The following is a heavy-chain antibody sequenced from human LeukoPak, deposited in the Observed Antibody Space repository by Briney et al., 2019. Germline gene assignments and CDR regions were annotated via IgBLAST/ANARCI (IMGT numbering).Heavy chain of an antibody. Sequence: SVKVSCKASGGTFSSYAIGWVRQAPGQGLEWMGGIIPIFGTANYAQKFQGRVTITTDESTSTAYMELSSLRSEDTAVYYCAREASYSSSSWGFDYWGQGTLVTVSS. CDR3: AREASYSSSSWGFDY. V-gene: IGHV1-69*05. CDR1: GGTFSSYA. D-gene: IGHD6-6*01. J-gene: IGHJ4*02. CDR2: IIPIFGTA.